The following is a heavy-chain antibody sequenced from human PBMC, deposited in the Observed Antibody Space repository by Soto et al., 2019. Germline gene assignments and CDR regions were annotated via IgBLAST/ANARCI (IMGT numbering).Heavy chain of an antibody. J-gene: IGHJ4*02. V-gene: IGHV3-33*01. CDR2: IWYDGSNK. CDR3: AIGRVGLDTAMVVY. D-gene: IGHD5-18*01. CDR1: GFTFSSYG. Sequence: PGGSLRLSCAASGFTFSSYGMHWVRQAPGKGLEWVAVIWYDGSNKYYADSVKGRFTISRDNSKNTLYLQMNSLRAEDTAVYYCAIGRVGLDTAMVVYWGQGTLVTVSS.